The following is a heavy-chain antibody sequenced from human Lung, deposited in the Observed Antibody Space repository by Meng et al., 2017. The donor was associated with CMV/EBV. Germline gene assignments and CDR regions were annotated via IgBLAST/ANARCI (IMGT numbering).Heavy chain of an antibody. CDR1: GFRFDDYG. Sequence: GGPLRLSCAASGFRFDDYGMHWVRQTPGKGLEWVAFIRHDGTNKFYGASVKGRFTISRDNSKSTVYLQMNSLRPEETALYYCAKDLLLFGGPNAYFDQWGQGTLVTVSS. CDR2: IRHDGTNK. J-gene: IGHJ4*02. CDR3: AKDLLLFGGPNAYFDQ. V-gene: IGHV3-30*02. D-gene: IGHD3-16*01.